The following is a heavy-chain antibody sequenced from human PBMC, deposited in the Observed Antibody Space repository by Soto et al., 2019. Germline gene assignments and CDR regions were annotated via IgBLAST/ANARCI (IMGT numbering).Heavy chain of an antibody. J-gene: IGHJ4*02. Sequence: VHLVQSGAEVKKPGASVKVSCKASGYIYITYTMHWVRQAPGKSPEWMGWINAGSRNKKYSQKLQGRVTITRDTSASTGYMELNDLRSEYTAVYYCASAKVDQEYYFDYWGQGTLVTVSS. D-gene: IGHD1-26*01. CDR3: ASAKVDQEYYFDY. CDR1: GYIYITYT. V-gene: IGHV1-3*01. CDR2: INAGSRNK.